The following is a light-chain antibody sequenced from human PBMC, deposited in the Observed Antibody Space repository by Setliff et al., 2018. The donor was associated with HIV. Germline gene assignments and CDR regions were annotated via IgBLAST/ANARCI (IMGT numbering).Light chain of an antibody. CDR2: EVS. CDR3: SSYAGSNIYV. CDR1: SSDVGGYHY. V-gene: IGLV2-8*01. J-gene: IGLJ1*01. Sequence: QSVLTQPPSASGSPGRSVTISCTGTSSDVGGYHYVSWYQQHPGKAPKLMIYEVSKRPSGVPDRFSASKSGNTASLTVSGLQAEDEADYYCSSYAGSNIYVFGTGTKGTVL.